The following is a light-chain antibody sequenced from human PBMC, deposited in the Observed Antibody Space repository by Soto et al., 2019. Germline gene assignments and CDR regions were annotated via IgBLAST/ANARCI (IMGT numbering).Light chain of an antibody. J-gene: IGKJ4*01. CDR1: QDSANY. CDR3: QQYDNLPLT. Sequence: DVQMTQSPSSLSASVGDRVTITCQASQDSANYLNWYQQKAGRAPKFLIYDASNLETGVPSRFSGSGAGPDFTLTISSLQPEDIATYYCQQYDNLPLTFGGGTKVEIK. V-gene: IGKV1-33*01. CDR2: DAS.